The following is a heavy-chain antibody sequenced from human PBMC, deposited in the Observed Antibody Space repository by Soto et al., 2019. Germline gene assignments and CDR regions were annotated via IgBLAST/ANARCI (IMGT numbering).Heavy chain of an antibody. CDR1: GFTFSSYG. CDR3: ARAGEESDFWSGYLLDYYYYGMDV. CDR2: IWYDGSNK. V-gene: IGHV3-33*01. Sequence: GGSLRLSCAASGFTFSSYGMHWVRQAPGKGLEWVAVIWYDGSNKYYADSVKGRFTISRDNSKNTLYLQMNSLRAEDTAVYYCARAGEESDFWSGYLLDYYYYGMDVWGQGTTVTVSS. J-gene: IGHJ6*02. D-gene: IGHD3-3*01.